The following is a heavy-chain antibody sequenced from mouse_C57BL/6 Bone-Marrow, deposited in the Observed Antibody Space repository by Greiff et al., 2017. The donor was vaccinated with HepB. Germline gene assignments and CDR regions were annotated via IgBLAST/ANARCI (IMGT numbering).Heavy chain of an antibody. Sequence: EVMLVESGEGLVKPGGSLKLSCAASGFTFSSYAMSWVRQTPEKRLEWVAYISSGGDYIYYADTVKGRFTISRDNARNTLYLQMSSLKSEDTAMYYCTRAPIYYYGSSAFDYWGQVTTLTVSS. J-gene: IGHJ2*01. V-gene: IGHV5-9-1*02. CDR3: TRAPIYYYGSSAFDY. CDR2: ISSGGDYI. D-gene: IGHD1-1*01. CDR1: GFTFSSYA.